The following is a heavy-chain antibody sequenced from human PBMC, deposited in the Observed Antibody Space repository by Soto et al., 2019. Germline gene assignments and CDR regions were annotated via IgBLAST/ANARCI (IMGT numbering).Heavy chain of an antibody. CDR3: ASRTGGDCSGRSCYGAFDI. CDR2: IYPGDSDT. D-gene: IGHD2-15*01. CDR1: GYSFTSYW. V-gene: IGHV5-51*01. Sequence: GESLKISCKGSGYSFTSYWIGWVRQMPGKGLEWMGIIYPGDSDTRYSPSFQGQVTISGDKSISTAYLQWSSLKASDSAMYYCASRTGGDCSGRSCYGAFDIWGQGTMVTVSS. J-gene: IGHJ3*02.